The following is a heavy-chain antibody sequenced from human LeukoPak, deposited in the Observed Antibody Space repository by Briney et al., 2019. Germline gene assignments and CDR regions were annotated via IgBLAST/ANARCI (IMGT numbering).Heavy chain of an antibody. Sequence: SETLSLTCNVSGGSFSNFYWGWIRQPPGKGLEWIGEINQGGSTNYNPSLKSRVTISVDTSKNQFSLKLTSVTAADTAVYYCARARDLSSGADYWGQGTLVTVSS. D-gene: IGHD6-19*01. CDR3: ARARDLSSGADY. J-gene: IGHJ4*02. V-gene: IGHV4-34*01. CDR1: GGSFSNFY. CDR2: INQGGST.